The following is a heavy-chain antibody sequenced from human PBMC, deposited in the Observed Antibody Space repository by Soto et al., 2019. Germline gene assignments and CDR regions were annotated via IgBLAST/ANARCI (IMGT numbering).Heavy chain of an antibody. Sequence: ASVKVSCKXSGYTFTGYYIHWVREAPGQGLEWMGWINPQTGGTSYAQKFQGRVTLSRDASINTAYLELSRLTSDDAAVYFCARERYQVISDGMDVWGQGTTVTVSS. CDR3: ARERYQVISDGMDV. V-gene: IGHV1-2*02. J-gene: IGHJ6*02. CDR2: INPQTGGT. CDR1: GYTFTGYY. D-gene: IGHD2-2*01.